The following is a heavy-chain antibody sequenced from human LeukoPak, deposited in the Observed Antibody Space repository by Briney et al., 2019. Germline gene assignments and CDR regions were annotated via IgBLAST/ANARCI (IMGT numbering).Heavy chain of an antibody. J-gene: IGHJ4*02. CDR3: ARASPYIVVVVAAGYYFDY. CDR2: IKQDGSEK. CDR1: GFTVSSNY. V-gene: IGHV3-7*01. Sequence: GGSLRLSCAASGFTVSSNYMSWVRQAPGKGLEWVANIKQDGSEKYYVDSVKGRFTISRDNAKNSLYLQMNSLGAEDTAVYYCARASPYIVVVVAAGYYFDYWGQGTLVTVSS. D-gene: IGHD2-15*01.